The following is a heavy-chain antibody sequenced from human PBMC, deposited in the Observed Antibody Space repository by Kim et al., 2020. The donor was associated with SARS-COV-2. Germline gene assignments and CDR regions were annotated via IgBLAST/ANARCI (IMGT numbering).Heavy chain of an antibody. Sequence: GGSLRLSCAASGFTFSSYSMNWVRQAPGKGLEWVSSISSSSSYIYYADSVKGRFTISRDNAKNSLYLQMNSLRAEDTAVYYCASPSGEGSGSYSVWWGQGTLVTVSS. CDR1: GFTFSSYS. CDR2: ISSSSSYI. V-gene: IGHV3-21*01. CDR3: ASPSGEGSGSYSVW. D-gene: IGHD3-10*01. J-gene: IGHJ4*02.